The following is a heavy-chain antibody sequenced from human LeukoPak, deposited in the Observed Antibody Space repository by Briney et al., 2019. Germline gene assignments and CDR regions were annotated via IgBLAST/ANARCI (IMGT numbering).Heavy chain of an antibody. J-gene: IGHJ4*02. Sequence: SVKVPCKASGGTFSSYAISWVRQAPGQGLEWMGGIIPIFGTANYAQKFQGRVTITADESTSTAYMELSSLRSEDTAVYYCASGYSPFFVDYWGQGTLVTVSS. CDR3: ASGYSPFFVDY. D-gene: IGHD3-22*01. V-gene: IGHV1-69*01. CDR2: IIPIFGTA. CDR1: GGTFSSYA.